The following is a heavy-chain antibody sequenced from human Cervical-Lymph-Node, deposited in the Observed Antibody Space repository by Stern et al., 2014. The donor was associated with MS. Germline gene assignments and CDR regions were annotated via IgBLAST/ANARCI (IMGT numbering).Heavy chain of an antibody. J-gene: IGHJ5*02. CDR1: GYTFTSYG. V-gene: IGHV1-18*01. Sequence: QLVQSGAEVKKPGASVKVSCKASGYTFTSYGISWVRQAPGQGLEWMGWISAYNGNTNYAQKLQGRVTMTTDTSTSTAYMELRSLRSDDTAVYYCARVMPTYYDILTGYTGGTWFDPWGQGTLVTVSS. CDR3: ARVMPTYYDILTGYTGGTWFDP. CDR2: ISAYNGNT. D-gene: IGHD3-9*01.